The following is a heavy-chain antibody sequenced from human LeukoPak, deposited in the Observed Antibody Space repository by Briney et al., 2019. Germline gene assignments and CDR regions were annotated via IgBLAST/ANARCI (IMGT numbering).Heavy chain of an antibody. CDR3: ARVSGVTIRY. V-gene: IGHV3-11*04. D-gene: IGHD4-17*01. J-gene: IGHJ4*02. Sequence: PGGSLRLSCAASGFTFKNYYMSWIRQAPGEGLEWVSYISGGETTIYYADSVKGRFTISRDNGKNSLYLQMSSLRAEDTAVYYCARVSGVTIRYWGRGTLVTVSS. CDR2: ISGGETTI. CDR1: GFTFKNYY.